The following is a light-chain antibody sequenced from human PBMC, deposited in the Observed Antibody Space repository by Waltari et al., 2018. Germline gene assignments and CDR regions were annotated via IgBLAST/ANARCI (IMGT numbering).Light chain of an antibody. CDR1: QSVSNNF. Sequence: EIVLTQSPGTLSLSPGERATFACRASQSVSNNFLNWSQQQPGQAPRLLIHGASSRATGIPDRFSGSGSGTDFTLTIIRLEPEDFAVYYCQQYDSIVLTFGGGTKVEI. CDR3: QQYDSIVLT. CDR2: GAS. V-gene: IGKV3-20*01. J-gene: IGKJ4*01.